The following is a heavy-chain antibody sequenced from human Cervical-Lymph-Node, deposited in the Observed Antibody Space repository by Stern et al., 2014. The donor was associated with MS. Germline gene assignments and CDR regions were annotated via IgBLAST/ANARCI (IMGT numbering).Heavy chain of an antibody. D-gene: IGHD2/OR15-2a*01. V-gene: IGHV3-72*01. Sequence: EVQLVESGGGLVQPGGSLRLSCVGSGFTFSDHFIDWVRQAPGKGLEWVGRIRNKASHYSTEYAASEKGRFTFSRDDSENSLFVQMNSLRIEDTAIYYCARDNKVFGIDVLGQGTSVTVSS. CDR3: ARDNKVFGIDV. CDR1: GFTFSDHF. CDR2: IRNKASHYST. J-gene: IGHJ6*02.